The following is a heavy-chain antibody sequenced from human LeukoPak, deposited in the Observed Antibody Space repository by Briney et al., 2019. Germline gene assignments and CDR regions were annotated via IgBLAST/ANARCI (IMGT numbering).Heavy chain of an antibody. D-gene: IGHD6-13*01. Sequence: SETLSLTCTVSGGSITNYYWTWIRQPPGKGLEWIGYTYYSGSTNYNPSLKSRVTISVDTSKNQFSLKLSSVTAADTALYYCARLSKIATAGPNYYHSMDVWGQGTTVTVSS. V-gene: IGHV4-59*01. J-gene: IGHJ6*02. CDR1: GGSITNYY. CDR2: TYYSGST. CDR3: ARLSKIATAGPNYYHSMDV.